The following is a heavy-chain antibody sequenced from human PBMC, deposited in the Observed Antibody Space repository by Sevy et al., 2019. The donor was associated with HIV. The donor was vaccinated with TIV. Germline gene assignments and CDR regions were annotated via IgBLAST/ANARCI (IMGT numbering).Heavy chain of an antibody. Sequence: GGSLRLSCAASGFTFSSYSMNWVRQAPGKGLEWVSYISSSSSTIYYADSVKGRFTISRDNAKNSLYLQMNSLRDEDTAVYYCVRNLAAGMRLGMDVWGQGTTVTVSS. J-gene: IGHJ6*02. D-gene: IGHD6-13*01. CDR2: ISSSSSTI. CDR3: VRNLAAGMRLGMDV. V-gene: IGHV3-48*02. CDR1: GFTFSSYS.